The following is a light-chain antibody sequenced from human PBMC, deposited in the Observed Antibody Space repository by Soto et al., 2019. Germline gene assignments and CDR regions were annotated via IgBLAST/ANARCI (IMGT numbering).Light chain of an antibody. CDR3: QQYHNWPA. V-gene: IGKV3-15*01. CDR2: GAA. J-gene: IGKJ1*01. Sequence: EIVMTQSPATLSVSPGDRATLSCRASQSVFSSLAWYRQKPGQAPRLLIYGAATRATGIPARFSGSGSGTEFTLTISSLQSEDFAVYYCQQYHNWPAFGQGTKVEIK. CDR1: QSVFSS.